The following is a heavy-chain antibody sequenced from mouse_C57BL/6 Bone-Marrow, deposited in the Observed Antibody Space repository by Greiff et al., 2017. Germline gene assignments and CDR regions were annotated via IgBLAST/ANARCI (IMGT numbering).Heavy chain of an antibody. CDR2: ISNGGGCT. J-gene: IGHJ2*01. Sequence: EVKLVESGGGLVQPGGSLKLSCAASGFTFSDYYMSWVRQTPEKRLEWVAYISNGGGCTYYPDTVKGRFTISRDNAKNTLYLQMSHLKSEDTAMYYCARENYGSSYYFDCWGQGTTLSVAS. D-gene: IGHD1-1*01. V-gene: IGHV5-12*01. CDR1: GFTFSDYY. CDR3: ARENYGSSYYFDC.